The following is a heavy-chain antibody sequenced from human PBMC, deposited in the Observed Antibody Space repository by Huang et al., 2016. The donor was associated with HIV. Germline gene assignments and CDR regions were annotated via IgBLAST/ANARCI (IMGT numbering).Heavy chain of an antibody. Sequence: QVQLVQSGAELKKPGASVKVSCKSSGYTFTSYAMYWVRQAPGQGLEWMGWIKNNSGNPTYAKGFTGRFVFSLDTSVSTAYLQISSLEAEDTAVYYCASSPREVFGVFDYWGQGTLVTVSS. J-gene: IGHJ4*02. D-gene: IGHD3-3*01. CDR2: IKNNSGNP. CDR1: GYTFTSYA. CDR3: ASSPREVFGVFDY. V-gene: IGHV7-4-1*02.